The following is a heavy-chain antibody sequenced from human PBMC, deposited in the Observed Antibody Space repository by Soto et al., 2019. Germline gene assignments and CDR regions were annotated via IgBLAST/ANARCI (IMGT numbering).Heavy chain of an antibody. V-gene: IGHV4-39*01. CDR3: ASGGRFRKLSYYYYYMDV. CDR1: GGSISSSSYY. CDR2: IYYSGST. D-gene: IGHD3-16*01. Sequence: SETLSLTCTVSGGSISSSSYYWGWIRQPPGKGLEWIGSIYYSGSTYYNPSLKSRVTISVDTSKNQFSLKLSSVTAADTAVYYCASGGRFRKLSYYYYYMDVWGKGTTVTVSS. J-gene: IGHJ6*03.